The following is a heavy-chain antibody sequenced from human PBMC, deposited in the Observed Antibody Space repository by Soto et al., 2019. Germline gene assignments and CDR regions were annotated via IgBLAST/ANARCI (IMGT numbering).Heavy chain of an antibody. CDR2: ISSSSSVI. V-gene: IGHV3-48*01. J-gene: IGHJ6*03. Sequence: EVQLVESGGGLVQPGGSLRLSCATSGFILSDCAMNWVRQAPGKGLEWVSYISSSSSVIDYADSVKGRFTVSRDNDRHSLYLEMNSLRAEDTAVYYCARALSWGSNWYYYMDVWGKGPTVTVSS. CDR1: GFILSDCA. CDR3: ARALSWGSNWYYYMDV. D-gene: IGHD7-27*01.